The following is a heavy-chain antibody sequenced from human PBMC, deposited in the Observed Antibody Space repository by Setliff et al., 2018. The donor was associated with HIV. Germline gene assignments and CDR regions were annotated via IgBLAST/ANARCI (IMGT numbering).Heavy chain of an antibody. CDR2: MCHGGNNN. D-gene: IGHD3-22*01. CDR3: ARVYYFDSSGYYQRGDVFDI. CDR1: GYSISSDYC. Sequence: KPSETLSLTCGVSGYSISSDYCWGWIRQPPGKGLEWIGNMCHGGNNNYYNPSLKSRVTISIDTSKNQFSLKLSSVTAADTAVYYCARVYYFDSSGYYQRGDVFDIWGQGTMVTVSS. V-gene: IGHV4-38-2*01. J-gene: IGHJ3*02.